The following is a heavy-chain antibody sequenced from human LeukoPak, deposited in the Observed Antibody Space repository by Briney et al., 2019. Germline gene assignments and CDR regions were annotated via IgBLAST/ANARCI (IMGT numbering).Heavy chain of an antibody. CDR3: ARTGDTSGYYYYYDY. CDR1: GGSFSAYY. J-gene: IGHJ4*02. CDR2: INHSGST. V-gene: IGHV4-34*01. Sequence: SETLSLTCAVYGGSFSAYYWSWIRQPPGKGLEWIGEINHSGSTNYNPSLKSRVAISLDTSTNQFSLKLNSVTAADTAVYFRARTGDTSGYYYYYDYWGPGTLVTVSS. D-gene: IGHD3-22*01.